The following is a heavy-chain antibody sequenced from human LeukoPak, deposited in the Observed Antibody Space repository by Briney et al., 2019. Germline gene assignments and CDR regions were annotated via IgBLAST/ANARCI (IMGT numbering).Heavy chain of an antibody. Sequence: KPSETLSLTCAVYGGSFSDYYWSWIRQPPGKGLEWIGYIYYTGSTNYNPSLKSRVTISVDTSKNQFSLKVSSVSAADTAVYYCARVVVAAGSNWFDSWGQGTLVTVSS. D-gene: IGHD2-15*01. CDR2: IYYTGST. J-gene: IGHJ5*01. CDR1: GGSFSDYY. V-gene: IGHV4-59*01. CDR3: ARVVVAAGSNWFDS.